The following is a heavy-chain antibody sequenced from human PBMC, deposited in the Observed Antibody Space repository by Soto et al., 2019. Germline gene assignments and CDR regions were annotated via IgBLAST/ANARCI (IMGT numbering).Heavy chain of an antibody. Sequence: GGSLKLSCAASGFSFSDYAMSWVRQAPGKGLEWVSVISESGGSTHYADSVRGRFTVSRDNSKNSLSLRMNSLRDEDTAVYFCAKRSPYSSGWYSPIFDYWGQGALVTVSS. CDR2: ISESGGST. CDR1: GFSFSDYA. CDR3: AKRSPYSSGWYSPIFDY. V-gene: IGHV3-23*01. J-gene: IGHJ4*02. D-gene: IGHD6-13*01.